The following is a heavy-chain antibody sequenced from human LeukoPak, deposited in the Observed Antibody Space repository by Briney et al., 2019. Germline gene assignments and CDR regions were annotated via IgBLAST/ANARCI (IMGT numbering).Heavy chain of an antibody. D-gene: IGHD6-19*01. J-gene: IGHJ4*02. V-gene: IGHV3-23*01. CDR2: ISGSGGST. Sequence: GGSLRLSCAASGFTFSSYAMSWVRQAPGKGLEWVSAISGSGGSTYYADSVKGRFTISRDNSKNTLYLQMNSLRAEDTAVYYCAKEAGNSGYDSIRFGVAVAGTEFDYWGQGTLVTVSS. CDR3: AKEAGNSGYDSIRFGVAVAGTEFDY. CDR1: GFTFSSYA.